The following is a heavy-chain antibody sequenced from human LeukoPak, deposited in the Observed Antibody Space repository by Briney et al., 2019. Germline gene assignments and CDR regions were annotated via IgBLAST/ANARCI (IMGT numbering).Heavy chain of an antibody. Sequence: ASVKVSCKASGYTFTSYDINWVRQATGQGREWMGWMNPNSGNTGYAQKFQGRVTITRNTSISTAYMELSSLRSEDTAVYYCARGPKWELELYAFDIWGQGTMVTVSS. J-gene: IGHJ3*02. CDR2: MNPNSGNT. CDR3: ARGPKWELELYAFDI. V-gene: IGHV1-8*03. CDR1: GYTFTSYD. D-gene: IGHD1-26*01.